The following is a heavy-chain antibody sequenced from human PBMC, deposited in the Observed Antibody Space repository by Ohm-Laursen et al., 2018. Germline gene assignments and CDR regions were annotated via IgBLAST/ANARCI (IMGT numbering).Heavy chain of an antibody. CDR3: AKDRIAVTGNWYFDL. CDR1: GFTFDGYA. CDR2: ISWNSNSI. D-gene: IGHD6-19*01. J-gene: IGHJ2*01. V-gene: IGHV3-9*01. Sequence: SLRLSCSASGFTFDGYAMHWVRQAPGKGLEWVSGISWNSNSIGYADSVKGRFTISRDNAKNSLYLQMNSLRAEDTALYHCAKDRIAVTGNWYFDLWGRGTLITVSS.